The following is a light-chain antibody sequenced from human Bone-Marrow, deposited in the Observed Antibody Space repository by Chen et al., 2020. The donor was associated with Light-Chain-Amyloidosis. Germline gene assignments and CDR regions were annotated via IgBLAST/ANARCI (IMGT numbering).Light chain of an antibody. CDR2: EDD. J-gene: IGLJ3*02. CDR3: QSYQGSSQGV. CDR1: SGSIATTY. Sequence: NFMLTQPHSVSESPGKTVIISCTRSSGSIATTYVQWYQQRPGSSPTTVISEDDLRPSGVPDRVSGSIDRSSNSASLTSSELKTEDEADYYCQSYQGSSQGVFGGGTKLTVL. V-gene: IGLV6-57*01.